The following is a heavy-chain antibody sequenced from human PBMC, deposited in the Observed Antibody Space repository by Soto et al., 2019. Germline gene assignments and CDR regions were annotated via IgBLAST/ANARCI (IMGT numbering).Heavy chain of an antibody. CDR2: IYSGGST. Sequence: GGSLRLSCAASGFTVSSNYMSWVRQAPGKGLEWVSVIYSGGSTYYADSVKGRFTISRDNSKNTLYLQMNSLRAEDTAVYYCARKLVGDYRSYYYYMEVWGKGTTVTLSS. CDR1: GFTVSSNY. CDR3: ARKLVGDYRSYYYYMEV. D-gene: IGHD4-17*01. V-gene: IGHV3-66*01. J-gene: IGHJ6*03.